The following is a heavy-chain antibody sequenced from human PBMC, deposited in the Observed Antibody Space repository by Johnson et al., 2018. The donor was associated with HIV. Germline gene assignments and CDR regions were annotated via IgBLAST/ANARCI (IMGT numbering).Heavy chain of an antibody. CDR2: ISASGGST. Sequence: VQLVESGGGVVRPGGSLRLSCAASRFTFDDYDISWVRQAPGKGLEWVSTISASGGSTYYADSVKGRFTISRDNSKDTLYLQMNSLRAEDTAVYYCAKDKAVGATHYFAFDIWGQGTMVTVSS. CDR3: AKDKAVGATHYFAFDI. CDR1: RFTFDDYD. D-gene: IGHD1-26*01. V-gene: IGHV3-23*04. J-gene: IGHJ3*02.